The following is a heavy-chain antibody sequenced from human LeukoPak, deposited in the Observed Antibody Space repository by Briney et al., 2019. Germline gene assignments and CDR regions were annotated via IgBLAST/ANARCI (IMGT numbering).Heavy chain of an antibody. CDR3: ARAREIVVVTSSPY. D-gene: IGHD3-22*01. J-gene: IGHJ4*02. CDR2: ISSSSSYI. CDR1: GFTFSSYS. V-gene: IGHV3-21*01. Sequence: PGGSLRLSCAASGFTFSSYSMNWVRQAPGKGLEWVSSISSSSSYIYYADSVKGRFTISRDNAKNSLYLQMNSLRAEDTAVYYCARAREIVVVTSSPYWGQGTLVTVSS.